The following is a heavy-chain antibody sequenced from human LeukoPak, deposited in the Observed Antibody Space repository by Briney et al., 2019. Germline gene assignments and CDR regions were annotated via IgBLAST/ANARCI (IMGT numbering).Heavy chain of an antibody. J-gene: IGHJ4*02. V-gene: IGHV3-23*01. CDR1: GFTFSGSA. Sequence: GGSLRLSCAASGFTFSGSAMSWVRQAPGEGLEWVSLISYSGANSYYTDSVRGRFTISRDNSKDTLFLQMNSLRVEDTAVYYCARDSPGGYFDYWGQGTLVTVSS. CDR3: ARDSPGGYFDY. CDR2: ISYSGANS. D-gene: IGHD3-10*01.